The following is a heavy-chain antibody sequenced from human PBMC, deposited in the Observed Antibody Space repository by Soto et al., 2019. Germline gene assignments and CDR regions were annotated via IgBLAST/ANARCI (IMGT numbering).Heavy chain of an antibody. J-gene: IGHJ4*02. Sequence: QVQLVESGGGVVQPGRSLRLSCAASGCTFSTYGMHWVRQAPGKELEWVAVIWSDGSNKYYVDSVKGRFTISRDNSKSTLFLQMNSLRAEDTAMYYCARRGSGTYSFDYWGQRTPVTVSS. CDR2: IWSDGSNK. V-gene: IGHV3-33*01. D-gene: IGHD1-26*01. CDR1: GCTFSTYG. CDR3: ARRGSGTYSFDY.